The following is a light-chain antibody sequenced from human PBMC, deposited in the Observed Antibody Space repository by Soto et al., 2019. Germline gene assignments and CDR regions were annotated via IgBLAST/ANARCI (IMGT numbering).Light chain of an antibody. J-gene: IGKJ2*01. CDR3: QQYGDPPYT. Sequence: EIVMTQSPATLSLSPGERATLSCRASQSVTNNYIAWYQQKPGQAPRLLLYVVSNRATGVPDRFGGSGSGTDFTLTISRLEPEDFAVYYCQQYGDPPYTFGQGTKLEIK. CDR1: QSVTNNY. CDR2: VVS. V-gene: IGKV3-20*01.